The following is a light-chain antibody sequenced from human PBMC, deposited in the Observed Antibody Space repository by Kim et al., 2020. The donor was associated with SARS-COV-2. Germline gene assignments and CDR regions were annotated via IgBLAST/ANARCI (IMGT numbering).Light chain of an antibody. CDR2: DAF. Sequence: ASTGDRVTITCRASQDISNSLAWYQQKPGKAPELLIYDAFTLQSGVSPRFSGSRPGTDFTLTISSLQSEDFATYYCQQHYIYPLTFGGGTKVDIK. V-gene: IGKV1-8*01. J-gene: IGKJ4*01. CDR1: QDISNS. CDR3: QQHYIYPLT.